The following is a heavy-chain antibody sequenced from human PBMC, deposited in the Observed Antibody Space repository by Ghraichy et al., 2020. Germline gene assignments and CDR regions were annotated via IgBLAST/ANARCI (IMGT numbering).Heavy chain of an antibody. CDR1: GGSVSSGSYY. CDR3: ASGGYYYYMDV. V-gene: IGHV4-61*01. CDR2: IHHSGST. J-gene: IGHJ6*03. Sequence: SQTLSLTCTVSGGSVSSGSYYWSWIRQPPGKGLEWIGEIHHSGSTNYNPSLKSRVTISVDKSKNQFSLKLSSVTAADTAVYYCASGGYYYYMDVWGKGTTVTVSS. D-gene: IGHD4-23*01.